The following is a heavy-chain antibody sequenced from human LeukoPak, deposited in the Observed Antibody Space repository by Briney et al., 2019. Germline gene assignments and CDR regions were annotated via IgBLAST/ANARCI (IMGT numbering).Heavy chain of an antibody. V-gene: IGHV4-34*01. Sequence: KPSETLSLTCAVYGGSFSGYYWSWIRQPPGKGLEWIGEINHSGSTNYNPSLKSRVTISVDTSKNRFSLKLSSVTAADTAVYYCARALNSSGWYDYWGQGTLVTVSS. CDR2: INHSGST. CDR1: GGSFSGYY. D-gene: IGHD6-19*01. J-gene: IGHJ4*02. CDR3: ARALNSSGWYDY.